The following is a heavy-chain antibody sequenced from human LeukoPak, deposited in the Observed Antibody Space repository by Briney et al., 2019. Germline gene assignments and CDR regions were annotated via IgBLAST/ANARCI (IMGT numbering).Heavy chain of an antibody. CDR1: GFTFSTYG. CDR3: AREAASWAYYFDY. Sequence: GGSLRLSCAASGFTFSTYGMSWVRQAPGKGLEWVSYISSSGSTIYYADSVKGRFTISRDNAKNSLYLQMNSLRAEDTAVYYCAREAASWAYYFDYWGQGTLVTVSS. J-gene: IGHJ4*02. D-gene: IGHD6-13*01. CDR2: ISSSGSTI. V-gene: IGHV3-48*04.